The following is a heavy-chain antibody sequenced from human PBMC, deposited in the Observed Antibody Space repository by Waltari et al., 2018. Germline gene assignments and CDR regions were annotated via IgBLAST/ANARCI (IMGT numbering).Heavy chain of an antibody. CDR3: AGGQQLGPPSSFDY. CDR2: IYSGGST. J-gene: IGHJ4*02. CDR1: GFTVSSNY. V-gene: IGHV3-53*01. D-gene: IGHD6-13*01. Sequence: EVQLVESGGGLIQPGGSLRLSCAASGFTVSSNYMSWVRQAPGKGMEWVSVIYSGGSTYYADSVKGRFTISRDNSKNTLYLQMNSLRAEDTAVYYCAGGQQLGPPSSFDYWGQGTLVTVSS.